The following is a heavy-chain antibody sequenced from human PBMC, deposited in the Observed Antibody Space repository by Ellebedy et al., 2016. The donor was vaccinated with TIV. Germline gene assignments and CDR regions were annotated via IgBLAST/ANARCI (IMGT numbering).Heavy chain of an antibody. J-gene: IGHJ5*02. Sequence: ASVKVSXKVSGYTLTELSMHWVRQAPGKGLEWMGGFDPEDGETIYTQKFQGRVTMTEDTSTDTAYMELSSLRSEDTAVYYCATERITIFGASPAGWFDPWGQGTLVTVSS. CDR1: GYTLTELS. V-gene: IGHV1-24*01. CDR3: ATERITIFGASPAGWFDP. D-gene: IGHD3-3*01. CDR2: FDPEDGET.